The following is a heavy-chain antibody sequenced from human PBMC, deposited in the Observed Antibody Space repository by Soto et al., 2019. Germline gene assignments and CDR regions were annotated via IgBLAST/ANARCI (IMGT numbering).Heavy chain of an antibody. Sequence: PSETLSLTCTVSGGSITTGGYYWSWIRQLPGKGLEWIGHSYYSESTYYNPSLKSRVSISLDTSKNQCSLKLSFVTAADTAMYYCARTKCSGGSCYSWSLDYWGQGTPVTVSS. CDR3: ARTKCSGGSCYSWSLDY. D-gene: IGHD2-15*01. J-gene: IGHJ4*02. CDR2: SYYSEST. V-gene: IGHV4-31*03. CDR1: GGSITTGGYY.